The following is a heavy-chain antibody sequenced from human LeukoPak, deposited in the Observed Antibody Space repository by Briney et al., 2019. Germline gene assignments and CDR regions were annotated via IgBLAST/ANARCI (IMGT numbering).Heavy chain of an antibody. D-gene: IGHD3-10*01. CDR3: ASSYYGSGVNWFDP. J-gene: IGHJ5*02. Sequence: PSETLSLTCAVSGYSISSGYYWGCIRQPPGKGLEWIGSIYDSGHTYYKPSIKSRVTISVDTSKNQFSLKLSSVTAADTAVYYCASSYYGSGVNWFDPWGQGTLVTVSS. CDR2: IYDSGHT. CDR1: GYSISSGYY. V-gene: IGHV4-38-2*01.